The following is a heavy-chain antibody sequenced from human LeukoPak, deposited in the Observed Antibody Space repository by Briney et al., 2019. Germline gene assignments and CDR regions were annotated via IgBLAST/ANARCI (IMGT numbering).Heavy chain of an antibody. CDR3: ARLPTSNDAIDI. CDR2: MNPNSGNT. J-gene: IGHJ3*02. Sequence: ASVKVSCKASGYTFTSYDINWVRQATGQGLEWMGWMNPNSGNTGYAQKFQGRVTMTRNTSISTAYMELSSLRSEDTAVYYCARLPTSNDAIDIWGQGTMVTVSS. CDR1: GYTFTSYD. V-gene: IGHV1-8*01.